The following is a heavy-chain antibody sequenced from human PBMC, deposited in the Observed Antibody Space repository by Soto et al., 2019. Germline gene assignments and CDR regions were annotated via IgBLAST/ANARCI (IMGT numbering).Heavy chain of an antibody. Sequence: GGSLRLSCAASGFISRSYWMHWVRQVPGKGLVWVSRINGDGRSTSYADSVKGRFTISRDNAKNTLYLQMNSLRADDTAVYYCARAQYLADDAFDIWGQGAMVTVSS. V-gene: IGHV3-74*01. CDR3: ARAQYLADDAFDI. D-gene: IGHD2-2*01. CDR2: INGDGRST. CDR1: GFISRSYW. J-gene: IGHJ3*02.